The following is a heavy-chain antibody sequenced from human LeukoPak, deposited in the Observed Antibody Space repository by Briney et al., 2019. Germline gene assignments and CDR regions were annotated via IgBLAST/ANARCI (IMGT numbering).Heavy chain of an antibody. J-gene: IGHJ4*02. CDR2: ISYDGSNK. D-gene: IGHD3-16*01. CDR1: GFTFSSYG. Sequence: GGSLRLSCAASGFTFSSYGMHWVRQAPGKGLEWVAVISYDGSNKYYADSVKGRFTISRDNSKNTLYLQMNSLRAEDTAVYYCARDSSTIMMGSDYWGQGTLVTVSS. V-gene: IGHV3-30*03. CDR3: ARDSSTIMMGSDY.